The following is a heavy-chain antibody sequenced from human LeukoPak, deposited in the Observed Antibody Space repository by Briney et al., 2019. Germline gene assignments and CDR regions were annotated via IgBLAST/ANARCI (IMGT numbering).Heavy chain of an antibody. CDR3: VRVGSSWYFDY. Sequence: GASVKVSCKASGYTFTSYGISWVRQAPGQGLEWMGWISAYNGNTNYAQKLQGRVTMTTDTSTSTTYMELRSLRSDDPAVYYCVRVGSSWYFDYWGQGTLVTVSS. J-gene: IGHJ4*02. D-gene: IGHD6-19*01. CDR1: GYTFTSYG. CDR2: ISAYNGNT. V-gene: IGHV1-18*01.